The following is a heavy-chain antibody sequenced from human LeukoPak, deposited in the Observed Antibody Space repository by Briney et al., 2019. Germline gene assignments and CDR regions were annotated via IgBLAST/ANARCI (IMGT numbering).Heavy chain of an antibody. Sequence: SQTLSLTCAISGDSVSSNTGGWNWIRQSPSRGLEWLGRTSYRSRRYYDYEVSVTSRISSNPDTSKDQSTLTLTLVTPDDTAVYSCAKDCLVRSPRGYFDFWGQGTLVTVSS. V-gene: IGHV6-1*01. D-gene: IGHD1-26*01. CDR1: GDSVSSNTGG. CDR3: AKDCLVRSPRGYFDF. J-gene: IGHJ4*02. CDR2: TSYRSRRYY.